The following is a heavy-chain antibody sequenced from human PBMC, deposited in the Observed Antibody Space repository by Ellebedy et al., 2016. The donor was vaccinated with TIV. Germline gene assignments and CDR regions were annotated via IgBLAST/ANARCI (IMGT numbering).Heavy chain of an antibody. Sequence: AASVQVSCKTSGYTFTSYGISWVRQPPGQGLEWMGWLSAYNGNTNYAQMLQGRVTMTTDTFTSTAYMELRSLRSDDTAVYYCARYCNSTTCSNRFGPWGQGTLVTVSS. CDR3: ARYCNSTTCSNRFGP. J-gene: IGHJ5*02. CDR2: LSAYNGNT. V-gene: IGHV1-18*04. CDR1: GYTFTSYG. D-gene: IGHD2-2*01.